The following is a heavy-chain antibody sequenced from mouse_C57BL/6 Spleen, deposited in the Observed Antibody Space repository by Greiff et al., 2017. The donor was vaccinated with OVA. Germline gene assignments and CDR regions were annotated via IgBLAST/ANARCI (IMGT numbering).Heavy chain of an antibody. J-gene: IGHJ2*01. Sequence: QVQLQQSDAELVKPGASVKISCKVSGYTFTDHTIHWMKQRPEQGLEWIGYIYPRNGSTKYNEKFKGKATLTADKSSSTAYMQLNSLTSEDSAVXFSARYDSFYYGSLDYWGQGTTLTVSS. CDR1: GYTFTDHT. V-gene: IGHV1-78*01. CDR3: ARYDSFYYGSLDY. D-gene: IGHD1-1*01. CDR2: IYPRNGST.